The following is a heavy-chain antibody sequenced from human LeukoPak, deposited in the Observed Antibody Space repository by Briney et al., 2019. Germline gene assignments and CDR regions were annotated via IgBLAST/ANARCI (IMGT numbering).Heavy chain of an antibody. CDR3: AKDIAQGYTFGSIEQDY. V-gene: IGHV3-23*01. D-gene: IGHD5-18*01. CDR1: GFTFSSYS. Sequence: GGSLRLSCAGSGFTFSSYSMNWVRQAPGKGLEWVSAISESGSGTYYADSVKGRFTISRDNSKDTLSLQMNSLRAEDTAVYYCAKDIAQGYTFGSIEQDYWGQGTLVTVSS. CDR2: ISESGSGT. J-gene: IGHJ4*02.